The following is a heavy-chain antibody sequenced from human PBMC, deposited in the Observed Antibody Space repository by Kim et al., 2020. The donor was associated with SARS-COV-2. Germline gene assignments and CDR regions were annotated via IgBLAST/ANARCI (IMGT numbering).Heavy chain of an antibody. D-gene: IGHD3-10*01. CDR3: SRGRSGSYYTTYYYSMDF. J-gene: IGHJ6*03. Sequence: SETLSLTCAVYGGSFSGYYWCWIRQPPGKGLVLIGEINHSGSTNYNPSLKRRVTISLDTSKNQFSLKLSSVTAADTAVYYCSRGRSGSYYTTYYYSMDF. CDR1: GGSFSGYY. CDR2: INHSGST. V-gene: IGHV4-34*01.